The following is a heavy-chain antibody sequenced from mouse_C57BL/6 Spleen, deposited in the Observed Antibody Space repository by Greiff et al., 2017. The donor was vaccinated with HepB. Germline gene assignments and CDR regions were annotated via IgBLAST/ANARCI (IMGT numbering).Heavy chain of an antibody. J-gene: IGHJ2*01. CDR2: IYPGDGDT. Sequence: VQLQQSGPELVKPGASVKISCKASGYAFSSSWMNWVKQRPGKGLEWIGRIYPGDGDTNYNGKFKGKATLTADKSSSTAYMQLSSLTSADSAVYFCARAPVSGSYFDDWGQGTTLTVSS. V-gene: IGHV1-82*01. D-gene: IGHD3-1*01. CDR1: GYAFSSSW. CDR3: ARAPVSGSYFDD.